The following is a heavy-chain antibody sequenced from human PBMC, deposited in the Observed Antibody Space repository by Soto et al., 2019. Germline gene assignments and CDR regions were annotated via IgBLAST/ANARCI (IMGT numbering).Heavy chain of an antibody. CDR3: ARDFNTYYYDSSGYYPVFDY. V-gene: IGHV1-46*03. D-gene: IGHD3-22*01. CDR2: INPSGGST. CDR1: GFTFTSYA. Sequence: APVKVSCKASGFTFTSYAMHWVRQAPGQGLEWMGIINPSGGSTSYAQKFQGRVTMTRDTSTSTVYMELSSLRSEDTAVYYCARDFNTYYYDSSGYYPVFDYWGQGTLVTVSS. J-gene: IGHJ4*02.